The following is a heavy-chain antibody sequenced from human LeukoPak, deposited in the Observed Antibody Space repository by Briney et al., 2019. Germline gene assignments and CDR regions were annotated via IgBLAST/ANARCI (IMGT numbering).Heavy chain of an antibody. CDR2: IYHSGGT. D-gene: IGHD2-15*01. V-gene: IGHV4-30-4*01. CDR3: ARVTCSGGSCYSFDY. Sequence: ASQTLSLTCTVSGGSVSSGDYYWSWIRQPPGKGLEWIGYIYHSGGTYYNPPLKSRVTISVDTSKNQFSLKLTSVTAADTAVYYCARVTCSGGSCYSFDYWGQGTLVTVSS. J-gene: IGHJ4*02. CDR1: GGSVSSGDYY.